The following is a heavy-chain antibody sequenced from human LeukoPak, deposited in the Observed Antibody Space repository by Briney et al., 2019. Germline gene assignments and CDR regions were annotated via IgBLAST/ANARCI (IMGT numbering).Heavy chain of an antibody. CDR3: AREGYSYAIDY. D-gene: IGHD5-18*01. CDR2: IWYDGSNK. V-gene: IGHV3-33*01. Sequence: GRSLRLSCAASGFTFSSYGMHWVRQAPGKGLEWVAVIWYDGSNKYYADSVKGRFTISRDNSKNTLYLQMNSLRAEDTAVYYCAREGYSYAIDYWGQGTLVTVSS. CDR1: GFTFSSYG. J-gene: IGHJ4*02.